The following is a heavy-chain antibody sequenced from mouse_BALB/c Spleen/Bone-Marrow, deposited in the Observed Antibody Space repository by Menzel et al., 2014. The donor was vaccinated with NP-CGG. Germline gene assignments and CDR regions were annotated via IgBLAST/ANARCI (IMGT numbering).Heavy chain of an antibody. CDR2: ISYSGIT. V-gene: IGHV3-2*02. J-gene: IGHJ4*01. CDR1: GYSITSDYA. Sequence: VQLQQSGPGLVKPSQSLSLPCTVTGYSITSDYAWNWIRPFPGNKLEWMGYISYSGITSYNPSLKSRISITRDTSKNQFFLQLNSVTTEDTATYYCARRYYAMDYWGQGTSVTVSS. CDR3: ARRYYAMDY.